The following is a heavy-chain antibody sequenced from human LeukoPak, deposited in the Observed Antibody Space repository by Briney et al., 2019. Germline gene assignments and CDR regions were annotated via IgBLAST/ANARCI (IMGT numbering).Heavy chain of an antibody. Sequence: SETLSLTCAVYGGSFSGYYWSWIRQPPGKGLEWIGEINHSGSTNYNPSLKTRVTISVDTSKNQFSLKLSSVTAADTAVYYCARDAVDDSSGPLFDYWGQGTLVTVSS. D-gene: IGHD3-22*01. CDR3: ARDAVDDSSGPLFDY. CDR1: GGSFSGYY. J-gene: IGHJ4*02. V-gene: IGHV4-34*01. CDR2: INHSGST.